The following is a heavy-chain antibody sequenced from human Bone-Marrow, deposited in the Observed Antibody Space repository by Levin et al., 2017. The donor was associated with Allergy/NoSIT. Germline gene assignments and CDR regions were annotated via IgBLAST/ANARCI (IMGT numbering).Heavy chain of an antibody. CDR2: IYPGDSDA. CDR1: GYSFSIYY. V-gene: IGHV5-51*01. CDR3: ARRESGGWFYDS. D-gene: IGHD6-19*01. Sequence: RGESLKISCKASGYSFSIYYIAWVRQMPGKGLEWMGIIYPGDSDARYSPSFEGQVTISADKSISAAFLEWNSLKASDTAIYYCARRESGGWFYDSWGQGTLVTVSS. J-gene: IGHJ4*02.